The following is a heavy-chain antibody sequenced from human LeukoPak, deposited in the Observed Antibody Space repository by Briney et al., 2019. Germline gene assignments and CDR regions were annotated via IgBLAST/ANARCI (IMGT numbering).Heavy chain of an antibody. V-gene: IGHV1-3*01. CDR2: INAGNGNT. Sequence: ASVKVSCKASGYTFTSYAMHWMRQAPGQRLEWMGWINAGNGNTKYSQKFQGRVTITRDTSASTAYMELSSLRSEDTAVYYCARNYCSSTSCLPTDYWGQGTLVTVSS. J-gene: IGHJ4*02. CDR3: ARNYCSSTSCLPTDY. D-gene: IGHD2-2*01. CDR1: GYTFTSYA.